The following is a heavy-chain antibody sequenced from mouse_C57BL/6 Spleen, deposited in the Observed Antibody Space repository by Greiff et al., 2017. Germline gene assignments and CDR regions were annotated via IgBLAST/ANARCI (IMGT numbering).Heavy chain of an antibody. CDR1: GYTFTSYW. CDR3: ARGIGYFDV. Sequence: QVQLQQPGAELVMPGASVKLSCKASGYTFTSYWMHWVKQRPGQGLEWIGELDPSDSYTNYNQKFKGKSTLTVDKCSSTAYMQLSSLKSEDSAVYDCARGIGYFDVWGTGTTVTVSS. V-gene: IGHV1-69*01. J-gene: IGHJ1*03. CDR2: LDPSDSYT.